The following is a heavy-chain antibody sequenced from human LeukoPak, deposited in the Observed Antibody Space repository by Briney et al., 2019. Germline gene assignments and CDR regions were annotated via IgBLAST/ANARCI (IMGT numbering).Heavy chain of an antibody. D-gene: IGHD2/OR15-2a*01. CDR2: ISYXGSNX. V-gene: IGHV3-30-3*01. CDR3: ARDLSPDY. J-gene: IGHJ4*02. Sequence: PGGSLRLSCAASGFTFSSYAMHWVRQAPGKGLEWVAVISYXGSNXYYAXSVKGRFTISRDNSKNTLYLQMNSLRAEDTAVYYCARDLSPDYWGQGTLVTVSS. CDR1: GFTFSSYA.